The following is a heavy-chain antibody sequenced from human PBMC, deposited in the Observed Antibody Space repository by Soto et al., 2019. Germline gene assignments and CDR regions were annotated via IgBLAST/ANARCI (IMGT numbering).Heavy chain of an antibody. V-gene: IGHV4-59*01. D-gene: IGHD3-9*01. CDR2: IYYSGST. Sequence: SETLSLTCTVSGGYISSYYWSWIRQPPGKGLEWIGYIYYSGSTNYNPSLKSRVTISVDTSKNQFSLKLSSVTAADTAVYYCARNYYDTLTGYSKFDYWGQGTLVTVSS. CDR1: GGYISSYY. CDR3: ARNYYDTLTGYSKFDY. J-gene: IGHJ4*02.